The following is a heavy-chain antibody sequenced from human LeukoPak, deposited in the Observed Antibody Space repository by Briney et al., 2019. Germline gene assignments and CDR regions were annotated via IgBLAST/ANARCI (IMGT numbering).Heavy chain of an antibody. V-gene: IGHV3-74*01. CDR3: ARPLGERNYFDY. J-gene: IGHJ4*02. CDR2: INSDGSST. CDR1: GFTFSSYW. D-gene: IGHD3-16*01. Sequence: PGGSLRLSCAASGFTFSSYWMHWVRQAPGKGLVWVSRINSDGSSTRYADSVKGRFTISRDNAKNTLYLQMNSLRAEDTAVYYCARPLGERNYFDYWGQGTLVTVSS.